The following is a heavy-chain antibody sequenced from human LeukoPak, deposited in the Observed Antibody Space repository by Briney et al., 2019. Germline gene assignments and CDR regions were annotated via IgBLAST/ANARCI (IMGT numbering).Heavy chain of an antibody. CDR1: GFTLSRHA. CDR3: AKDPWGSRGYFDY. J-gene: IGHJ4*02. Sequence: GGSLRLSCAASGFTLSRHAMIWVRQAPGKGLEWVSAISGSGADTYYADSVKGRFTTFRDNSKNTVYLRMNSLRAEDTAIYYCAKDPWGSRGYFDYWGQGTLVTVSS. CDR2: ISGSGADT. V-gene: IGHV3-23*01. D-gene: IGHD7-27*01.